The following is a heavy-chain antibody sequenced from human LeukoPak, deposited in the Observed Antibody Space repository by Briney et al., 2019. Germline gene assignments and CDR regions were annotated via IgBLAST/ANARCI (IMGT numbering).Heavy chain of an antibody. CDR2: ISYSGSTI. Sequence: QTGGSLRLSCAASGFTFSSYEMNWVRQAPGKGLEWVSYISYSGSTIYYADSVKGRFTISRDNAKNSLYLQMNSLRAEDTAVYYCARDSRGYSYVSVGLELGYYYYYYMDVWGKGTTVTVSS. J-gene: IGHJ6*03. V-gene: IGHV3-48*03. D-gene: IGHD5-18*01. CDR1: GFTFSSYE. CDR3: ARDSRGYSYVSVGLELGYYYYYYMDV.